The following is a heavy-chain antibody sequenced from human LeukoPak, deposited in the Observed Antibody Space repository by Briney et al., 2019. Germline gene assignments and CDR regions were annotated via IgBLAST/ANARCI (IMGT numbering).Heavy chain of an antibody. CDR3: ARDRGYCSSTSCYHFDY. Sequence: ASVKVSCKASGYTFTGYYMHWVRQTPGPGLEWMGWINPNSGGTNYAQKFQGRVTMTRDTSISTAYMELSRLRSDDTAVYYCARDRGYCSSTSCYHFDYWGQGTLVTVSS. D-gene: IGHD2-2*01. CDR2: INPNSGGT. CDR1: GYTFTGYY. V-gene: IGHV1-2*02. J-gene: IGHJ4*02.